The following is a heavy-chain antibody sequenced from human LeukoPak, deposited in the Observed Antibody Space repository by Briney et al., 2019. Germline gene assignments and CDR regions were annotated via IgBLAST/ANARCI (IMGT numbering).Heavy chain of an antibody. J-gene: IGHJ3*02. CDR3: AKGGGYDILTGYYGAFDI. D-gene: IGHD3-9*01. CDR2: IRYDGSNK. CDR1: GFTFSSYG. Sequence: PGGSLRLSCAASGFTFSSYGMHWVRQAPGKGLEWVAFIRYDGSNKYYADSVKGRFTISRDNSKNTLYLQMNSLRAEDTAVYYCAKGGGYDILTGYYGAFDIWGQGTMVTVSS. V-gene: IGHV3-30*02.